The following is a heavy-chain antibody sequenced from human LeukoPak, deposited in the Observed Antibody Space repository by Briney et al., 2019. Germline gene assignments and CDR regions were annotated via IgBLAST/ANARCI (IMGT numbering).Heavy chain of an antibody. CDR2: IYYSGST. Sequence: SETLSLTCTVSGCSISSGDYYWGWLRQPPGKSLEWIGYIYYSGSTYYNPSLKSRTTISVDTSKSQFPLKLSLVTAAATTVYYCARERYDRSGYFFEIDHWGQGTLVTVSS. V-gene: IGHV4-30-4*01. D-gene: IGHD3-22*01. CDR1: GCSISSGDYY. J-gene: IGHJ4*02. CDR3: ARERYDRSGYFFEIDH.